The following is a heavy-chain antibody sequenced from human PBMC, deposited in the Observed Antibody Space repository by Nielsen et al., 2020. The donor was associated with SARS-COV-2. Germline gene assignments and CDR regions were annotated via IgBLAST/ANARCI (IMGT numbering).Heavy chain of an antibody. Sequence: GLEWIGWMNPNCCNTGYALKFQGRVTLPRNTSISTAYMELSSLRSEDTAVYYCARCFKSKPGIYDILTGYRGVYYYYGMDVWGQGTTVTVSS. V-gene: IGHV1-8*01. D-gene: IGHD3-9*01. CDR3: ARCFKSKPGIYDILTGYRGVYYYYGMDV. J-gene: IGHJ6*02. CDR2: MNPNCCNT.